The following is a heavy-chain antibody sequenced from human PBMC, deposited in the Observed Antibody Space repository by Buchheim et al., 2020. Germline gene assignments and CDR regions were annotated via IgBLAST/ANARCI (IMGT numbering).Heavy chain of an antibody. D-gene: IGHD3-3*01. CDR2: IYPDDSDT. CDR3: ARHALRFSYFDF. Sequence: EVQLVVSGAEVKKPGESLKISCKASGYSFSNYWIGWVRQMPGKGLEWMGIIYPDDSDTRYSPSFQGQVTISAVKSISTAYPHWSSLKASDTAMYYCARHALRFSYFDFWGQGAL. V-gene: IGHV5-51*01. J-gene: IGHJ4*02. CDR1: GYSFSNYW.